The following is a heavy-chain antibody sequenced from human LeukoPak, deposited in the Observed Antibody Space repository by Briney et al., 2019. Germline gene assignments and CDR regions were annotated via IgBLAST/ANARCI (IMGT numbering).Heavy chain of an antibody. CDR3: AGDMQQLADAFDI. CDR1: GFTFSSYG. CDR2: IWYDGSNK. D-gene: IGHD6-13*01. V-gene: IGHV3-33*01. J-gene: IGHJ3*02. Sequence: PGGSLRLSCAASGFTFSSYGMHWVRQAPGKGLEWVAVIWYDGSNKYYADSVKGRFTISRDNSKNTLYLQMNSLRAEDTAVYYCAGDMQQLADAFDIWGQGTMVTVSS.